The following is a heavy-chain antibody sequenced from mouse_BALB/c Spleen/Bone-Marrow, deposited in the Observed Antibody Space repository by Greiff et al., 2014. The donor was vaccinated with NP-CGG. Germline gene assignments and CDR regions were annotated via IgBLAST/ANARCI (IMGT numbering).Heavy chain of an antibody. D-gene: IGHD1-1*01. CDR1: GFSLTSYG. Sequence: VQGVESGPGLVAPSQTLSITCTVSGFSLTSYGVHWVRQPPGKGLEWLGVIWAGGSTNYNSALMSRLSISKDNSKSKVFLKMNSLQTDDTAMYYCARGLGRWFDYWGQGAIFTVSS. V-gene: IGHV2-9*02. J-gene: IGHJ2*01. CDR2: IWAGGST. CDR3: ARGLGRWFDY.